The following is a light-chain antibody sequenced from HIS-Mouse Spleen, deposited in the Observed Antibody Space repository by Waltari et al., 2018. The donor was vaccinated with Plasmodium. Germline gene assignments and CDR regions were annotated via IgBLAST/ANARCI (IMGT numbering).Light chain of an antibody. J-gene: IGKJ3*01. CDR1: QSVSSN. V-gene: IGKV3-15*01. CDR2: GAS. CDR3: QQYNNWSFT. Sequence: EIVMTQSPATLSVSPGERATLSCRASQSVSSNLAWYQQKPGQAPMLLIYGASTRATGILARFSGSGSGKEFTLTISSLQSEDFAVYYCQQYNNWSFTFGPGTKVDIK.